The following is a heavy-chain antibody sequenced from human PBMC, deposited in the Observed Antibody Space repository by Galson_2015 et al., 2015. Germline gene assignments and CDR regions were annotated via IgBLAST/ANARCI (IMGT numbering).Heavy chain of an antibody. CDR1: GFTFSSYA. CDR3: AKDRPSVGVVAAPPFDS. D-gene: IGHD2-15*01. J-gene: IGHJ4*02. Sequence: SLRLSCAASGFTFSSYAMSWVRQAPGKGLEWLSTVTGSGGSTYYADSVKGRFTISRDNSKNTLYLQMHNLSAEDTAVYYCAKDRPSVGVVAAPPFDSWGQGTLVTVSS. V-gene: IGHV3-23*01. CDR2: VTGSGGST.